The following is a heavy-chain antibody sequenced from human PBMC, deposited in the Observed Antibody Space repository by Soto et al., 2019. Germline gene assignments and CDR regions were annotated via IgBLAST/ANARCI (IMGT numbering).Heavy chain of an antibody. J-gene: IGHJ4*02. CDR3: ARAAEIVVVPAAIKGGYFDY. V-gene: IGHV3-20*04. Sequence: GETLKISCAASGFTFGDYGMSWVRQAPGKGLEWVSGINWNGGSTGYADSVKGRFTISRDNAKNSLYLQMNSLRAEDTALYYCARAAEIVVVPAAIKGGYFDYWGQGTLVTVSS. CDR1: GFTFGDYG. D-gene: IGHD2-2*02. CDR2: INWNGGST.